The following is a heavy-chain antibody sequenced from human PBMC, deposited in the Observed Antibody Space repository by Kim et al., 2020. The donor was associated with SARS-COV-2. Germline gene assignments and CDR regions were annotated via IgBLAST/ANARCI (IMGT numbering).Heavy chain of an antibody. J-gene: IGHJ6*02. CDR1: GYTFTSYG. CDR3: ARDPGYCSGGSCYSAYYYYGMDV. Sequence: ASVKVSCKASGYTFTSYGISWVRQAPGQGLEWMGWISAYNGNTNYAQKLQGRVTMTTDTSTSTAYMELRSLRSDDTAVYYCARDPGYCSGGSCYSAYYYYGMDVWGQGTTVTVSS. V-gene: IGHV1-18*01. D-gene: IGHD2-15*01. CDR2: ISAYNGNT.